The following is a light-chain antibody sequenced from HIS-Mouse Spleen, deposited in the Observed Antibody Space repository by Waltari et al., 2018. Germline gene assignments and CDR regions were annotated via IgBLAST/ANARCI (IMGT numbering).Light chain of an antibody. CDR1: ALPNKY. Sequence: SYELTQPPSVSVSPGQTARITCPGAALPNKYDDSYQQKPGQAPVLVNYEDSKRPYGIPERFSGSSSGTMATLTISGAQVEDEADYYCYSTDSSGNHRVFGGGTKLTVL. V-gene: IGLV3-10*01. CDR3: YSTDSSGNHRV. CDR2: EDS. J-gene: IGLJ2*01.